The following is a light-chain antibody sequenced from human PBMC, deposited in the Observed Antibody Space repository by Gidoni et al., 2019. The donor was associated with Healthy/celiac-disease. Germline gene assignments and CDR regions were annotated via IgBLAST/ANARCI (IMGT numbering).Light chain of an antibody. CDR2: AAS. Sequence: DIQMTQSPSSLSASVGDRVTIPCRASQSISSYLNWYQQKPGKAPKLLIYAASSLQSWVPSRCSGSGSGTDFTLTISSLQPEDFATYYCQQSYSTPGFTFGPGTKVDIK. CDR1: QSISSY. J-gene: IGKJ3*01. CDR3: QQSYSTPGFT. V-gene: IGKV1-39*01.